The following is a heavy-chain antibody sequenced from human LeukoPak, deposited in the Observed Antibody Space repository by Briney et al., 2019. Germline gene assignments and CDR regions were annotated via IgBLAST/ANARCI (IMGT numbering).Heavy chain of an antibody. J-gene: IGHJ3*02. CDR3: ARVGPWGAGGI. CDR1: GYTFTGYY. Sequence: ASVKVSCKASGYTFTGYYMHWVRQAPGQGLEWMGIINPSGGSTSYAQKFQGRVTMTRDTSTSTVYMELSSLRSGDTAVYYCARVGPWGAGGIWGQGTMVTVSS. CDR2: INPSGGST. V-gene: IGHV1-46*01. D-gene: IGHD3-16*01.